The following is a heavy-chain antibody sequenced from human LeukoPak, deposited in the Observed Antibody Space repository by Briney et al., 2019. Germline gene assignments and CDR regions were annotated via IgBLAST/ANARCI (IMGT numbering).Heavy chain of an antibody. J-gene: IGHJ6*03. D-gene: IGHD2-15*01. CDR2: ITASSSST. CDR1: GFTFSNYG. Sequence: GGSLRLSCEASGFTFSNYGMSWVRQAPGKGLEWVSAITASSSSTHDADSVQGRFTISRDNFKNTLYLQMNSLRPEDTAIYYCAKNGDRGAYCTGGTCYPYFYYYMDVWGKGTTVTI. CDR3: AKNGDRGAYCTGGTCYPYFYYYMDV. V-gene: IGHV3-23*01.